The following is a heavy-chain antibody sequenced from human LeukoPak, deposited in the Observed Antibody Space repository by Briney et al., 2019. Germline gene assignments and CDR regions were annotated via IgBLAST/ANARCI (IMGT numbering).Heavy chain of an antibody. V-gene: IGHV3-23*01. D-gene: IGHD6-19*01. J-gene: IGHJ2*01. Sequence: GGSLRLSCAASGFTFSSYAMSWVRQAPGKGLEWVSAISGSGGSTYYADSVRGRFTISRDNSKNTLYLQMNSLRAEDTAVYYCAKSKGQWLVLGWYFDLWGRGTLVTVSS. CDR1: GFTFSSYA. CDR2: ISGSGGST. CDR3: AKSKGQWLVLGWYFDL.